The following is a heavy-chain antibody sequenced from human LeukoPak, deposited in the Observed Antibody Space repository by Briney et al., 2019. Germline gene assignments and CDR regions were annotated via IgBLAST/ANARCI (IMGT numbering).Heavy chain of an antibody. J-gene: IGHJ4*02. Sequence: GGSLRLSCAASGFTFSDYYLRWIRQAPGKGQAGVAYISSICSTIFYADSVKGRFTISRDNAKNSLYLQLSSLRAEDTAVYYCASELGWIQLNLGRGQGTLVTVSS. CDR1: GFTFSDYY. CDR2: ISSICSTI. V-gene: IGHV3-11*01. CDR3: ASELGWIQLNLG. D-gene: IGHD5-18*01.